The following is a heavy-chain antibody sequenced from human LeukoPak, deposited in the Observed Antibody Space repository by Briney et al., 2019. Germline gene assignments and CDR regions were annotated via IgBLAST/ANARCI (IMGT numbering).Heavy chain of an antibody. Sequence: GGSLRLSCAASGFTFSSNAMSWVRQAPGKGLEWVSAISGSGGSTYYADSVKGRFTISRDNSKNTLYLQMNSLRAEDTAVYYCAKDPEEGYCSGGSCYHPDYGMDVWGQGTTVTVSS. V-gene: IGHV3-23*01. D-gene: IGHD2-15*01. CDR3: AKDPEEGYCSGGSCYHPDYGMDV. CDR2: ISGSGGST. J-gene: IGHJ6*02. CDR1: GFTFSSNA.